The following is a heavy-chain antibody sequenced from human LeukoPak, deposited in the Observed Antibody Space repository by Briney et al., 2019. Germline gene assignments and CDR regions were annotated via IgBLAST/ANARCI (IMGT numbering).Heavy chain of an antibody. CDR2: IYVSEST. V-gene: IGHV4-4*07. CDR3: TRGQDGYDDY. Sequence: SETLSLTCTVSGGSISGYYWNWIRQPAGKGLEWIGRIYVSESTNYNPSLESRVTMSVDTSKNQFSLKTSSVTAADTAVYYCTRGQDGYDDYWGQGTLVTVSS. D-gene: IGHD5-24*01. J-gene: IGHJ4*02. CDR1: GGSISGYY.